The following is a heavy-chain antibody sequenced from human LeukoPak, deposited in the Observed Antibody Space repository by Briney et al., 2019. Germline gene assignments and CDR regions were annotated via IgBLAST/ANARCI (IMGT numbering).Heavy chain of an antibody. D-gene: IGHD3-10*01. Sequence: SQTLSLTCTVSGGSISSGGYYWSWLRQHPGKGLEWIGYIYYSGSTYYNPSLKSRVTISVDTSKNQFSLKLSSVTAADTAVYYCARMEQQSPDVLLWFGELGGYFQHWGQGTLVTVSS. CDR1: GGSISSGGYY. CDR2: IYYSGST. V-gene: IGHV4-31*03. J-gene: IGHJ1*01. CDR3: ARMEQQSPDVLLWFGELGGYFQH.